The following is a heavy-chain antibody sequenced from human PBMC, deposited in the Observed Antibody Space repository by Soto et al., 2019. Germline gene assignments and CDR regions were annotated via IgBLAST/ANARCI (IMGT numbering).Heavy chain of an antibody. V-gene: IGHV1-69*08. CDR3: AREEGSYKAGTFRFYYMDV. CDR1: GGTFTSET. CDR2: IIAILGTG. D-gene: IGHD3-10*01. J-gene: IGHJ6*03. Sequence: QVQLVQSGPEVKKSGSSVKVSCKLSGGTFTSETISWVRQAPGQGLEWMGRIIAILGTGNYAQKVQGKITITEDKSTNKGYMELSSHTSEDTAVYFCAREEGSYKAGTFRFYYMDVWGNGTTVTVS.